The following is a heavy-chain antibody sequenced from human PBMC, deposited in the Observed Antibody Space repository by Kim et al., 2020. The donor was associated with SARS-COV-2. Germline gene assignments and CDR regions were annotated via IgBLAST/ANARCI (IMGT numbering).Heavy chain of an antibody. CDR2: INPNSGGT. CDR1: GYTFTGYY. CDR3: ARRRVVPAAIPSAFDI. Sequence: ASVKVSCKASGYTFTGYYMHWVRQAPGQGLEWMGWINPNSGGTNYAQKFQDRVTMTRDTSISTAYMELSRLRSDDTAVYYCARRRVVPAAIPSAFDIWGQGTMVTVSS. V-gene: IGHV1-2*02. J-gene: IGHJ3*02. D-gene: IGHD2-2*01.